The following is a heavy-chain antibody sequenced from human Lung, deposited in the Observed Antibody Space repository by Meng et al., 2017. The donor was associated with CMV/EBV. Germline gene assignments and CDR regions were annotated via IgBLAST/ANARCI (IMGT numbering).Heavy chain of an antibody. V-gene: IGHV4-59*01. Sequence: SETLSLXCTVSGASISSYYWSWIRQPPGRGLEWIGNIHYSGSSNYNPSLKGRVTMSVATSEDQFSLRLNSVTAADTAVYYCARGHTNSGSFVGYYALDVWGQGDXV. J-gene: IGHJ6*02. CDR3: ARGHTNSGSFVGYYALDV. CDR1: GASISSYY. CDR2: IHYSGSS. D-gene: IGHD1-26*01.